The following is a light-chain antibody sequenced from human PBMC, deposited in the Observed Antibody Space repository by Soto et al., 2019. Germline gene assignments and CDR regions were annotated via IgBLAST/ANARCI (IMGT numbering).Light chain of an antibody. CDR2: VSS. CDR3: EQYGSSPST. J-gene: IGKJ1*01. V-gene: IGKV3-20*01. Sequence: EIVLTQSPGTLSLSPGDTATLSCRASQSVYSTYLAWYQHKVGQAPRLLIYVSSTRATGIPDRFSGSGAGTDFTLTIRRLEPEDFAVYYWEQYGSSPSTFGQGTKVEGK. CDR1: QSVYSTY.